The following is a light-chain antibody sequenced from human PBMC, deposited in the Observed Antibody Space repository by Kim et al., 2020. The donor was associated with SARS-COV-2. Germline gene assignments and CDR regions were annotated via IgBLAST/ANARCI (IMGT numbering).Light chain of an antibody. CDR2: LKSDGSH. CDR1: SGHSSYA. Sequence: ASVKLTCTLSSGHSSYAIAWHQQQPEKGPRYLMKLKSDGSHSRGDGIPDRFSGSSSGAERYLTISSLQSDDEADYYCQTWSTGIRVFGGGTQLTVL. J-gene: IGLJ3*02. CDR3: QTWSTGIRV. V-gene: IGLV4-69*01.